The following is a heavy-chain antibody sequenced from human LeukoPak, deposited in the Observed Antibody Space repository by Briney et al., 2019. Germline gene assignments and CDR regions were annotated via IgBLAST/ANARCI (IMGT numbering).Heavy chain of an antibody. CDR2: ISSSSSFI. Sequence: PGGSLRLSCAASGFTFSRYSMNWVRQAPGKGLEWLSSISSSSSFIYYADSVKGRFTISRDNAKNSLYLQMNSLRAEDTAVYYCARDPPLGYCSSSSCPHLHYWGQGTLVTVSS. V-gene: IGHV3-21*01. CDR3: ARDPPLGYCSSSSCPHLHY. D-gene: IGHD2-2*01. CDR1: GFTFSRYS. J-gene: IGHJ4*02.